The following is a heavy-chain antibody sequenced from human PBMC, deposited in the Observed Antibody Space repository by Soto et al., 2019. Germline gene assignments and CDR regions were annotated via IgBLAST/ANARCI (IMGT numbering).Heavy chain of an antibody. Sequence: PSETLSLTCTVSDDSFRGAEYYLSWIRQPLGKGPEWIGYTYYNGDTKYNPALRSRVTKSEDTSKNQFSLRLSSVTAADTAVYFCARGPAYIDGWRTFDLWGRGILVTVSS. D-gene: IGHD6-19*01. CDR2: TYYNGDT. CDR1: DDSFRGAEYY. J-gene: IGHJ4*02. CDR3: ARGPAYIDGWRTFDL. V-gene: IGHV4-61*08.